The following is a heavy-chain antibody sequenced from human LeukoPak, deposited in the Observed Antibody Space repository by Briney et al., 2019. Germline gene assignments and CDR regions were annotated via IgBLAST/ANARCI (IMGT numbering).Heavy chain of an antibody. D-gene: IGHD7-27*01. J-gene: IGHJ4*02. CDR2: MNSDGSTT. V-gene: IGHV3-74*01. CDR1: GFTFSSYW. CDR3: ARDLTGPNDY. Sequence: PGGSLRLSCAASGFTFSSYWMHWVRQAPGKGLVWVSHMNSDGSTTSYAGSVKGRFTISRDNAKNTLYLQMNSLRAEDTAIYYCARDLTGPNDYWGQGTLVTVSS.